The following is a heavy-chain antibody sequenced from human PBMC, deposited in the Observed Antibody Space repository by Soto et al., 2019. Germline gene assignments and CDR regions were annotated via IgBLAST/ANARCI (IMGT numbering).Heavy chain of an antibody. J-gene: IGHJ6*02. D-gene: IGHD3-3*01. Sequence: ASVKVSCKASGYTFTSYDINWVRQATGQGLEWMGWMNPNSGNTGYAQKFQGRVTMTRNTSISTAYMELSSLRSEDTAVYYCARAPYYGFWSGYYGYYYYGMDVLCQGTTVTVSS. CDR2: MNPNSGNT. V-gene: IGHV1-8*01. CDR1: GYTFTSYD. CDR3: ARAPYYGFWSGYYGYYYYGMDV.